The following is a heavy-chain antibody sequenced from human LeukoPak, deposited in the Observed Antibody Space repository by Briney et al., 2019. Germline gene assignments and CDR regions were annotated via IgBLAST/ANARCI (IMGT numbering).Heavy chain of an antibody. D-gene: IGHD4-17*01. J-gene: IGHJ6*02. CDR1: GFTFSSYS. CDR3: ARGCPNDYGDYYYGMDV. Sequence: GGSLRLACAASGFTFSSYSMNWVRQAPGKGLEWVSSISSSSSYIYYADSVKGRFTISRDNAKNSLYLQMNSLRADDTAVYYCARGCPNDYGDYYYGMDVWGQGTTVTVSS. CDR2: ISSSSSYI. V-gene: IGHV3-21*01.